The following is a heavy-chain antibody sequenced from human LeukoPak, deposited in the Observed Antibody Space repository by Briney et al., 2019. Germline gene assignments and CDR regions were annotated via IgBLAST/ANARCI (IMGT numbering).Heavy chain of an antibody. CDR3: ARGGGSGSYYNVSWFDP. V-gene: IGHV4-34*01. Sequence: PSETLSLTCAVYGGSFSGYYWSWIRQPPGKGLEWIGEINHSGGTNYNPSLKSRVTISVDTSKNQFSLKLSSVTAADTAVYYCARGGGSGSYYNVSWFDPWGQGTLVTVSS. CDR2: INHSGGT. J-gene: IGHJ5*02. D-gene: IGHD3-10*01. CDR1: GGSFSGYY.